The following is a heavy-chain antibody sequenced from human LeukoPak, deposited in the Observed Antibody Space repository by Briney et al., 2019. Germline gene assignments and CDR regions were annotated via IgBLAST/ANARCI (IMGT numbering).Heavy chain of an antibody. Sequence: GRSLRLSCAASGFTFSSYGMHWVRQAPGKGLEWVAVISYDGSNKYYADSVKGRFTISRDNSKNTLYLQMNSLRAEDTAVYYCAKDSRYSPPVQIYYYYGMDVWGQGTTVTVSS. J-gene: IGHJ6*02. D-gene: IGHD2-15*01. CDR3: AKDSRYSPPVQIYYYYGMDV. CDR1: GFTFSSYG. CDR2: ISYDGSNK. V-gene: IGHV3-30*18.